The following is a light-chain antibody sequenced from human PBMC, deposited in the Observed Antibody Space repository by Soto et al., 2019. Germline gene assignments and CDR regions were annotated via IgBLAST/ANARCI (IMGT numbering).Light chain of an antibody. CDR1: QGIYTY. V-gene: IGKV1-9*01. CDR2: GAS. CDR3: QQLESYPYT. J-gene: IGKJ2*01. Sequence: DIQLTQSPSFLSASVGVRVTITCRASQGIYTYLAWYQQNPGKAPKLLIYGASTLHSGVPSRFSGSGSGTEFTLTINSLQPEDFATYYCQQLESYPYTFGQGTKLEIK.